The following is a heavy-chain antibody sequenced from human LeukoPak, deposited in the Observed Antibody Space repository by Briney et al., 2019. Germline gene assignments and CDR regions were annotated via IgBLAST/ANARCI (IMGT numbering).Heavy chain of an antibody. V-gene: IGHV3-11*05. CDR2: ISTGSSCT. CDR1: GFTFSDYY. D-gene: IGHD2-21*02. CDR3: ARAEGGPATAIY. J-gene: IGHJ4*02. Sequence: GGSLRLSCAASGFTFSDYYMSWIRQAPGRGLEWVSYISTGSSCTNYADSVKGRFTISRDNAKNSLYLQMNSLRAEDTALYYCARAEGGPATAIYWGQGTLVTVSS.